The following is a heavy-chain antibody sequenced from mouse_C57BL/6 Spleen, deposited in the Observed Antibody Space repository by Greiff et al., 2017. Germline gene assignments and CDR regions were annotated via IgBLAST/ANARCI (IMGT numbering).Heavy chain of an antibody. J-gene: IGHJ2*01. D-gene: IGHD2-2*01. CDR1: GYSITSGYY. V-gene: IGHV3-6*01. Sequence: EVKLLESGPGLVKPSQSLSLTCSVTGYSITSGYYWNWIRQFPGNKLEWMGYISYDGSNNYNPSLKNRISITRDTSKNQFFLKLNSVTTEDTATYYCAIYGYDGGYYFDYWGQGTTLTVSS. CDR3: AIYGYDGGYYFDY. CDR2: ISYDGSN.